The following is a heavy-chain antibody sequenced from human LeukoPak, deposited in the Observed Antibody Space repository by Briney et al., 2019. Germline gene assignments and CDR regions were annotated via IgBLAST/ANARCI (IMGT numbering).Heavy chain of an antibody. V-gene: IGHV3-23*01. D-gene: IGHD2-2*01. J-gene: IGHJ4*02. Sequence: GGSLRLSCAASGFTFSSYAMSWVRQAPGKGLEWVSAISGSGGSTYYADSVKGRFTISRDNSKNTLYLQMNSLRAEDAAVYYCAKKLRVVVPAAPVAWGQGTLVTVSS. CDR2: ISGSGGST. CDR3: AKKLRVVVPAAPVA. CDR1: GFTFSSYA.